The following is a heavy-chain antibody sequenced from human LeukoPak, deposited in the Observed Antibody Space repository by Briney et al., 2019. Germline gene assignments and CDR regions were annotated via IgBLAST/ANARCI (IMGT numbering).Heavy chain of an antibody. CDR3: ARDQALAVAGDYYFDY. CDR2: ISAYNGNT. D-gene: IGHD6-19*01. J-gene: IGHJ4*02. Sequence: ASAKVSCKASGYTFTSYGISWVRQAPGQGLEWMGWISAYNGNTNYAQKLQGRVTMTTDTSTSTAYMELRSLRSDDTAVYYCARDQALAVAGDYYFDYWGQGTLVTVSS. V-gene: IGHV1-18*01. CDR1: GYTFTSYG.